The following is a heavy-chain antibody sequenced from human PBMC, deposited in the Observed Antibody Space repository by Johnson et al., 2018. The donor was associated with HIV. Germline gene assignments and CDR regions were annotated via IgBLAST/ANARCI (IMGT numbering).Heavy chain of an antibody. CDR3: AKDSDTFYFGSGDAFDI. J-gene: IGHJ3*02. CDR2: ISSSVSTI. CDR1: GFTFSDYY. V-gene: IGHV3-11*01. Sequence: QVQLVESGGGLVKPGGSLRLSCAASGFTFSDYYMSWIRQAPGKGLEWVSYISSSVSTIYYADSVKGRFSISRDNNKKSLYLQMNSLTTEDAALYYCAKDSDTFYFGSGDAFDIWGQGTLVTVSS. D-gene: IGHD3-10*01.